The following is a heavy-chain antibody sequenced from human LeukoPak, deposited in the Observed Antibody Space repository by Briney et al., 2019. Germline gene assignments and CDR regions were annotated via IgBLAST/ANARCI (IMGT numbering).Heavy chain of an antibody. CDR1: GFTFIRHL. Sequence: TGGSLRLSCAGSGFTFIRHLMHWVRQAPGKGLVWVSRISTDGTTTLYSDSVKGRFTISRDNAKNTLYLQMNRLRAEDTAVYYCGSSEDGYIDYWGQGTLVSVSS. CDR2: ISTDGTTT. V-gene: IGHV3-74*01. CDR3: GSSEDGYIDY. D-gene: IGHD5-24*01. J-gene: IGHJ4*02.